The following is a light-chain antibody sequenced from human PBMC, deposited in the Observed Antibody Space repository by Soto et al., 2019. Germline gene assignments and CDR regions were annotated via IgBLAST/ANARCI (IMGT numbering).Light chain of an antibody. CDR1: QSVCSN. CDR3: QQYHNWPPLT. V-gene: IGKV3-15*01. CDR2: DAF. Sequence: EIVMTQSPATLSVSPGERATLSCRASQSVCSNLAWYQQKPGQAPRLLIYDAFTRATGIPARFSGSGSGTEFTLTISSLQSEDFAVYYCQQYHNWPPLTFGGGTKVEIK. J-gene: IGKJ4*01.